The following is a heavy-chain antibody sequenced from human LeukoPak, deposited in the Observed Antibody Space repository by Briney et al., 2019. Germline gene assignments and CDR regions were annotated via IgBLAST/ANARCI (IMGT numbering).Heavy chain of an antibody. CDR3: AKDKGGSSWLIDY. Sequence: GGSLRLSCAASGFTFEDYAMHWFRQAPGKGLEWVSLISWDGGSTYYADSVKGRFTISRDNSKNSLYLQMNSLRAEDTALYYCAKDKGGSSWLIDYWGQGTLVTVSS. D-gene: IGHD6-13*01. CDR1: GFTFEDYA. CDR2: ISWDGGST. V-gene: IGHV3-43D*03. J-gene: IGHJ4*02.